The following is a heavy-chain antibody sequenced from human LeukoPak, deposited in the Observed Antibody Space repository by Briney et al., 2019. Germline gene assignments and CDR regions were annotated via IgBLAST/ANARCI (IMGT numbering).Heavy chain of an antibody. CDR1: GGSISNYY. Sequence: SETLSLTCIVSGGSISNYYWSWIRQPPGKGLEWIGDSHTSGSTNYNPSLKSRVTVSLDTSKNQFSLRLSSVTAADTAVYYCARLPARGWYLDYWGQGTLVTVSS. CDR2: SHTSGST. V-gene: IGHV4-4*09. D-gene: IGHD6-19*01. CDR3: ARLPARGWYLDY. J-gene: IGHJ4*02.